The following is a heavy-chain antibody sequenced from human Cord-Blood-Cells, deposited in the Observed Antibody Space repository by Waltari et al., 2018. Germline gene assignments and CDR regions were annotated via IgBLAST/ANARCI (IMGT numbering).Heavy chain of an antibody. V-gene: IGHV4-39*01. D-gene: IGHD6-6*01. J-gene: IGHJ4*02. CDR3: ARSRNFDY. CDR1: GGSISSSSYY. Sequence: QLQLQESGTGLVKPSETLSLTCTVSGGSISSSSYYWGWIRQPPGKGLEWIGSIYYSVSTYYNPSLKSRVTISVDTSENQFSLKRSSVTAADTAVYYCARSRNFDYWGQGTLVTVSS. CDR2: IYYSVST.